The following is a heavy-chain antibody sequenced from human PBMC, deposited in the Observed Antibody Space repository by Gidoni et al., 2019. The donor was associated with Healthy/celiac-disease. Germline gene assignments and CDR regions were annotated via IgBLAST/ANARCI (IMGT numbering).Heavy chain of an antibody. CDR1: GGSFSGYY. Sequence: QVQLQQWGAGLLKPSETLSLTCAVYGGSFSGYYWSWIRQPPGKGLEWIGEINHSGSTNYNPSLKSRVTISVDTSKNQFSLKLSSVTAADTAVYYCARGQWMVGIGFDPWGQGTLVTVSS. D-gene: IGHD2-21*01. CDR2: INHSGST. J-gene: IGHJ5*02. V-gene: IGHV4-34*01. CDR3: ARGQWMVGIGFDP.